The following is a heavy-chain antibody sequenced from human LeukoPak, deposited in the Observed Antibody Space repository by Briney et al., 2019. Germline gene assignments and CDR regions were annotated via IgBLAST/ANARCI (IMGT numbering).Heavy chain of an antibody. V-gene: IGHV4-59*11. Sequence: SETLSLICPVSGGSITSHYWSWIRQPPGKGLEWIGYIHYSGSTYYNPSLKSRVTISVDTSKNQFPLNLSSVTAADTGVYYCARTSIFGNYYMDVWGRGTTVTVSS. CDR1: GGSITSHY. CDR3: ARTSIFGNYYMDV. D-gene: IGHD3-3*01. J-gene: IGHJ6*03. CDR2: IHYSGST.